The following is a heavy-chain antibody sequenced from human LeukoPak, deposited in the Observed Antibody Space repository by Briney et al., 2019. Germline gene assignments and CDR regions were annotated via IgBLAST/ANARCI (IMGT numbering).Heavy chain of an antibody. CDR1: GYTFTGYH. V-gene: IGHV1-2*02. CDR2: INPNSGGT. CDR3: ARDNSGWYRGGWFDP. Sequence: GASVKVSCKASGYTFTGYHMHWVRQAPGQGLEWMGWINPNSGGTNYARKFQGRVTMTRDTSISTAYMELSRLRSDDTAVYYCARDNSGWYRGGWFDPWGQGTLVTVSS. J-gene: IGHJ5*02. D-gene: IGHD6-19*01.